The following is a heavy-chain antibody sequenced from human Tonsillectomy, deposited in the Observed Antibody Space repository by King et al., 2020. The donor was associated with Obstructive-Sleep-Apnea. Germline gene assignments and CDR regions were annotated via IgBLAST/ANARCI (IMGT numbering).Heavy chain of an antibody. CDR2: ISSSSSTI. J-gene: IGHJ4*02. V-gene: IGHV3-48*04. CDR3: ARGMPYYYDSSGTFDY. D-gene: IGHD3-22*01. CDR1: GFTFSSYS. Sequence: VQLVESGGGLVQPGGSLRLSCAASGFTFSSYSMKWVRQAQGKGLEVVSYISSSSSTIYYADSVKARFTISRENAKNSRYLQMKSLRAEDTAVYYCARGMPYYYDSSGTFDYWGQGTLVTVSS.